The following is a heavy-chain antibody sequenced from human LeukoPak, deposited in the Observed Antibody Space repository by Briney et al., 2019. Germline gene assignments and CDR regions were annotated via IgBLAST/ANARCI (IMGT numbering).Heavy chain of an antibody. Sequence: SETLSLTCTVSGGSISSGGYYWSGIRLHPGKGLEWIGYIYYSGSTYYNPSLKSRVTISVDTSKNQFSLKLSSVTAADTAVYYCARHYYDRSGYSVGFDYWGQGTQVTVSS. D-gene: IGHD3-22*01. J-gene: IGHJ4*02. V-gene: IGHV4-31*03. CDR3: ARHYYDRSGYSVGFDY. CDR1: GGSISSGGYY. CDR2: IYYSGST.